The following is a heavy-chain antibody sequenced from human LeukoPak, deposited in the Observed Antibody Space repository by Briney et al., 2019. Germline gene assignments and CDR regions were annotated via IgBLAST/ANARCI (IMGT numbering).Heavy chain of an antibody. CDR3: ARGTMTTVTHYFDY. V-gene: IGHV4-34*01. D-gene: IGHD4-17*01. Sequence: PSETLSLTCAVYGGSFSGYYWSWIRRPPGKGLEWIGEINHSGSTNYNPSLKSRVTISVDTSKNQFSLKLSSVTAADTAVYYCARGTMTTVTHYFDYWGQGTLVTVSS. CDR2: INHSGST. CDR1: GGSFSGYY. J-gene: IGHJ4*02.